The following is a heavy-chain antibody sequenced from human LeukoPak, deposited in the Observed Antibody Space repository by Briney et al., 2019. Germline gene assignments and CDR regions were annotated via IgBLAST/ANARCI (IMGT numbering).Heavy chain of an antibody. D-gene: IGHD3-22*01. CDR3: ARSGSNGYSLDY. CDR2: IDSNSGDT. V-gene: IGHV1-2*02. CDR1: GYSCTGYF. J-gene: IGHJ4*02. Sequence: ASVKVSCKSSGYSCTGYFIHWVRQPPAQGLEWMGCIDSNSGDTKYAQKFQGRVSMPRDTSTRTAYMKLRRLRSDDRAVYFCARSGSNGYSLDYWGQGTLVTVSS.